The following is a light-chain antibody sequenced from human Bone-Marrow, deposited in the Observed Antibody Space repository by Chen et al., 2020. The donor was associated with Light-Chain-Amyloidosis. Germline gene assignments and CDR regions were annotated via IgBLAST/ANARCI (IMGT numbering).Light chain of an antibody. Sequence: SYVLTQPSSVSVAPGQTATLACGGNNIGSTSVHWYQQTPGQAPLLVVYDDSDRPSGIPERLSGSNSGNTATLTISRVEAGVEADYYCQVWDRSSDRPVFGGGTKLTVL. J-gene: IGLJ3*02. V-gene: IGLV3-21*02. CDR1: NIGSTS. CDR3: QVWDRSSDRPV. CDR2: DDS.